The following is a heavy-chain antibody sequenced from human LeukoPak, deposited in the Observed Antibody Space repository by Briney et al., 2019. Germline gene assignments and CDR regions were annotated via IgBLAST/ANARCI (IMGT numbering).Heavy chain of an antibody. CDR2: IYYSGGT. Sequence: SETLSLICTVSGDSMSSYYWSWIRQPPGKGLEWIGYIYYSGGTNYNPSLKTRVTIEIDTSSDQFSLRLTSVTAADTAVYYCARGGPNSSGFSGDGFDIWGQGTMVTVSS. CDR1: GDSMSSYY. CDR3: ARGGPNSSGFSGDGFDI. V-gene: IGHV4-59*01. J-gene: IGHJ3*02. D-gene: IGHD3-22*01.